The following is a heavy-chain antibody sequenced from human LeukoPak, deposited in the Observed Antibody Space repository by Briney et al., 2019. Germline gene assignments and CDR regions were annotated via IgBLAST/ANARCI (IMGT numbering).Heavy chain of an antibody. D-gene: IGHD3-10*01. V-gene: IGHV3-30*04. CDR3: AKDSGSSFDY. CDR1: GFTFSSYA. CDR2: ISYDGSNK. J-gene: IGHJ4*02. Sequence: PGGSLRPSCAASGFTFSSYAMHWVRQAPGKGLEWVAVISYDGSNKYYADSVKGRFTISRDNSKNTLYLQMNSLRAEDTAVYYCAKDSGSSFDYWGQGTLVTVSS.